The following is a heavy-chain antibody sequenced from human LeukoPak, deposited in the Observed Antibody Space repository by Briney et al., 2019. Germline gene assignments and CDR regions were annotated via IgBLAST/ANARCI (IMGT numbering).Heavy chain of an antibody. J-gene: IGHJ1*01. CDR2: ISYDGSNK. Sequence: GGSLRLSCAASGFTFSSYGIHWVRQAPGQGLEWVAVISYDGSNKYYADSVKGRFTISRDNSKNTLYLQMNSLRAEDTAVYYCAKDLFAVADAEYFQHWGQGTLVTVSS. D-gene: IGHD6-19*01. CDR3: AKDLFAVADAEYFQH. V-gene: IGHV3-30*18. CDR1: GFTFSSYG.